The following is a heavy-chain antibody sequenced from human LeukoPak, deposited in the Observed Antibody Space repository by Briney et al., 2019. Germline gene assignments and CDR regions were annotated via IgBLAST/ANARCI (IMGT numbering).Heavy chain of an antibody. CDR2: INKDGGEK. J-gene: IGHJ4*02. Sequence: GGSLRLSCAASGFTFSSYWMSWVRQAPGKGLEWVANINKDGGEKYYVDSVKGRFTISRDDAKNSLYLQMNSLRADDTAVYYCVKDSPPRYSGSPPAYWGQGTLVTVSS. CDR3: VKDSPPRYSGSPPAY. CDR1: GFTFSSYW. V-gene: IGHV3-7*03. D-gene: IGHD1-26*01.